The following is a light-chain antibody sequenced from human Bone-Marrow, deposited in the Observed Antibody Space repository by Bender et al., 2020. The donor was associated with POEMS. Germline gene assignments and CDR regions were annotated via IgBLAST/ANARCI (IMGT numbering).Light chain of an antibody. Sequence: AARITCGGANIGSRSVHWYQQRPGQAPMRVIFYDDIRPSGIPERFSGSNSGNTATLTISRVEAGDEADYFCQVWDGNNDQVVFGGGTKLSVL. CDR2: YDD. CDR3: QVWDGNNDQVV. CDR1: NIGSRS. J-gene: IGLJ3*02. V-gene: IGLV3-21*01.